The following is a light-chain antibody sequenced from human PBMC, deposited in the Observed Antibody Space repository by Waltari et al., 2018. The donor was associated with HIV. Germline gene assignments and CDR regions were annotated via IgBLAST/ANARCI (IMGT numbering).Light chain of an antibody. V-gene: IGLV3-21*04. CDR3: QPWHSDSDHRV. CDR2: YGG. J-gene: IGLJ3*02. CDR1: NIGSES. Sequence: SYVLTLPPSVSVAPGKTARITCGGNNIGSESVHWYQQKPGQAPVLLNYYGGDRPSGIPERFSGSNSGNTATLTISRVEAGDEADYHCQPWHSDSDHRVFGGGTKLTVL.